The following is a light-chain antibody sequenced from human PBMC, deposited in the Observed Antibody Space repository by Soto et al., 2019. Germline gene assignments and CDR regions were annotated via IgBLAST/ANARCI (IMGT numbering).Light chain of an antibody. J-gene: IGLJ2*01. CDR3: SSYTTRSTVV. CDR2: EVT. CDR1: SSDVGAYNY. V-gene: IGLV2-14*01. Sequence: QSALTQPASVSGSPGQSITISCTGTSSDVGAYNYVSWYQHLPGKAPKLMIFEVTNRPSGVSNRLSGSQSGNTASLTISGLQAEDEADYYCSSYTTRSTVVFGGGTKLTVL.